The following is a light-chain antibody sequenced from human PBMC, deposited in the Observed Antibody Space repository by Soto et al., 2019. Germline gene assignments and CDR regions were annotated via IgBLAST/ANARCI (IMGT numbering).Light chain of an antibody. J-gene: IGKJ3*01. V-gene: IGKV3-20*01. CDR2: GAS. Sequence: EVVLTHSPSTLSLSPGSRATLSCRASQSVSSSYLAWYQQKPGQAPRLLIYGASSRATGIPDRLSGSGSGTDFTLTISRLPPEDFAVYYCQQYGSSLFFGPGTKVDIK. CDR3: QQYGSSLF. CDR1: QSVSSSY.